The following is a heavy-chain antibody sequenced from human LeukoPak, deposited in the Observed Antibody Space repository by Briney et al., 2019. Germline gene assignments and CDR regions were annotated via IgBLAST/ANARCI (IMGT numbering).Heavy chain of an antibody. D-gene: IGHD2-15*01. CDR1: GYTFTAYY. Sequence: ASVKDSCKASGYTFTAYYLHWLRQPPGRGLEWMGWLNPTSGGKNNAQKFQGRVTMTRDTSISTTSIELSRMRNDDDAVYYCATEYCSGGSCYYRLIDYWGQGTLVTVSS. V-gene: IGHV1-2*02. CDR2: LNPTSGGK. J-gene: IGHJ4*02. CDR3: ATEYCSGGSCYYRLIDY.